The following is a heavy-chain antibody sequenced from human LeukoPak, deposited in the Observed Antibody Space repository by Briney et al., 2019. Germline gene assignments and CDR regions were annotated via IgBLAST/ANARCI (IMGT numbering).Heavy chain of an antibody. CDR2: IKSKTDGGTT. CDR1: EFTFSNAW. J-gene: IGHJ4*02. CDR3: TTGLWFGELFNY. Sequence: GESLRLSCAASEFTFSNAWMSWVRQAPGKGLEWVGRIKSKTDGGTTDYAAPVKGRFTISRDDSKNTLYLQMNSLKTEDTAVYYCTTGLWFGELFNYWGQGTLVTVSS. V-gene: IGHV3-15*01. D-gene: IGHD3-10*01.